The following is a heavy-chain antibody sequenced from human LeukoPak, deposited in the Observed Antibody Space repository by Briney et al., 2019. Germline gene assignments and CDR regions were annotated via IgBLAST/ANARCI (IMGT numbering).Heavy chain of an antibody. J-gene: IGHJ4*02. CDR2: INSGSSIT. Sequence: GGSLRLSCTASGFSFNTYIMNWVRQAPGKGLEWISYINSGSSITQYADSVTGRFTISRDNARNSLYLQMNSLRAEDTAVYFCARSRYDSYGYFFCDYWGQGTLVTVSS. V-gene: IGHV3-48*01. CDR1: GFSFNTYI. CDR3: ARSRYDSYGYFFCDY. D-gene: IGHD5-18*01.